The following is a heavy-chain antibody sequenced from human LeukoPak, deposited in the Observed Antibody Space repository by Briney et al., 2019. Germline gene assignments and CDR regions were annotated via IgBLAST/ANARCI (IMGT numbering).Heavy chain of an antibody. CDR2: IYYSGTT. J-gene: IGHJ5*02. Sequence: SETLSLTCPVSGGSISSSSYYWGWIRQSPGKGLEWNGSIYYSGTTYYNPSLKSRVTISEDTSKNQFSLKLSSVTAADTAVYYCARPIVVGGNWFDPWGQGTLVTVSS. CDR3: ARPIVVGGNWFDP. CDR1: GGSISSSSYY. D-gene: IGHD2-2*01. V-gene: IGHV4-39*07.